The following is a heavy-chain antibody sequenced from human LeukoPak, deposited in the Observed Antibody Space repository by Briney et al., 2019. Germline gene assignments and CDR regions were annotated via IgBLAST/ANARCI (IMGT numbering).Heavy chain of an antibody. CDR1: GFTFSSYW. J-gene: IGHJ4*02. CDR2: IKQDGSEK. V-gene: IGHV3-7*01. CDR3: ARVRGDIVVVPAAHSDY. D-gene: IGHD2-2*01. Sequence: PGGSLRLSCAASGFTFSSYWMSWVRQAPGKGLEWVANIKQDGSEKYYVDSVKGRFTISRDNAKNSLYLQMNSLRAEDTAVYYCARVRGDIVVVPAAHSDYWGQGTLVTVSS.